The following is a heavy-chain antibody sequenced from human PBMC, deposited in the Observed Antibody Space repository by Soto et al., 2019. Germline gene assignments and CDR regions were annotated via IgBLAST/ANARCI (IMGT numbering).Heavy chain of an antibody. CDR2: IYYSGST. Sequence: SETLSLTCTVSGGSISSSSYYWGWIRQPPGKGLEWIGSIYYSGSTYYNPSLKSRVTISVDTSKNQFSLKLSSVTAADTAVYYCARLYYYDSSGYFFDYWGQGTLVTVS. D-gene: IGHD3-22*01. CDR1: GGSISSSSYY. CDR3: ARLYYYDSSGYFFDY. V-gene: IGHV4-39*01. J-gene: IGHJ4*02.